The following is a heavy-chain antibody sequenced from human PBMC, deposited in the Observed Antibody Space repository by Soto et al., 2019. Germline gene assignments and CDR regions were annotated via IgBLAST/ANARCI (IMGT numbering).Heavy chain of an antibody. V-gene: IGHV1-2*04. CDR2: INPNSGGT. CDR1: GYTFTGYY. Sequence: QVQLVQSGAEVKKPGASVKVSCKASGYTFTGYYMHWVRQAPGQGLEWMGWINPNSGGTNYAQKFKVWVPMTRETSISTDYMELSRMRSDDTAVYYCARDLLAYYGSGSYYELYYYYYGMDVWGQGTTVTDSS. D-gene: IGHD3-10*01. J-gene: IGHJ6*02. CDR3: ARDLLAYYGSGSYYELYYYYYGMDV.